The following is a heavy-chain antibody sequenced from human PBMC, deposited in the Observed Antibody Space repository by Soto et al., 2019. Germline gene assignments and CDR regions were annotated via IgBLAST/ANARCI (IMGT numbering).Heavy chain of an antibody. J-gene: IGHJ4*02. CDR1: GYSFTFYW. Sequence: HGESLKISCKASGYSFTFYWIAWVRQMPGKGLEWMGIIYPRDSDTRYSPSFQGQVSISADKSISTAYLQWSSLRASDTAMYYCARQDGSGTYYFDSWGQGTLVTVSS. CDR2: IYPRDSDT. D-gene: IGHD3-10*01. V-gene: IGHV5-51*01. CDR3: ARQDGSGTYYFDS.